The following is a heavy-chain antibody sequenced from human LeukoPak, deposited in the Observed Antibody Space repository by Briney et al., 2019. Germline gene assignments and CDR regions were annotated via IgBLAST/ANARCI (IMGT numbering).Heavy chain of an antibody. J-gene: IGHJ4*02. Sequence: GGSLRLSCAASGLTYSRYWMSWVRQAPGKGLEWVANIKEDGSEKYYVDSVKGRFTISRDNAKNSLYLQMNSLRAEDTAVYYCAALDHGHDYWGQGTLVTVSS. CDR3: AALDHGHDY. CDR2: IKEDGSEK. V-gene: IGHV3-7*01. CDR1: GLTYSRYW.